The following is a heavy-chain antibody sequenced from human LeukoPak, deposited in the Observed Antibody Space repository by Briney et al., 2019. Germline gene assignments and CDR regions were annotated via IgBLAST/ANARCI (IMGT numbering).Heavy chain of an antibody. D-gene: IGHD3-10*01. CDR2: IYYSGST. CDR1: GGSVSSGSYY. J-gene: IGHJ4*02. CDR3: ARESAPGSTARGVI. Sequence: SETLSPTCTVSGGSVSSGSYYWSWIRQPPGKGLEWIGYIYYSGSTNYNPSLKSRVTISVDTSKNQFSLKLSSVTAADTAVYYCARESAPGSTARGVIWGQGTLVTVSS. V-gene: IGHV4-61*01.